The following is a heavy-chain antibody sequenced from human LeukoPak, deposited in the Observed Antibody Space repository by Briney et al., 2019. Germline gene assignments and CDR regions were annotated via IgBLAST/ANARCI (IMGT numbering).Heavy chain of an antibody. CDR1: GFTFSSYW. CDR2: IKQDGSEK. CDR3: ARDAPIYCTNGVCYAFDI. J-gene: IGHJ3*02. V-gene: IGHV3-7*01. Sequence: GGSLRLSCAASGFTFSSYWMSWVRQAPGKGLEWVANIKQDGSEKYYVDSVKVRFTISRDNAKNSLYLQMNSLRAEDTAVYYCARDAPIYCTNGVCYAFDIWGQGTMVTVSS. D-gene: IGHD2-8*01.